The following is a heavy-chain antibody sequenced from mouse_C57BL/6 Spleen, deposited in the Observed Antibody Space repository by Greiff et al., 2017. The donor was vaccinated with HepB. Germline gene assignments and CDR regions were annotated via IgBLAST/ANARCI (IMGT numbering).Heavy chain of an antibody. V-gene: IGHV1-64*01. D-gene: IGHD4-1*01. CDR1: GYTFTSYW. Sequence: QVQLQQPGAELVKPGASVKLSCKASGYTFTSYWMHWVKQRPGQGLEWIGMIHPNSGSTNYNEKFKNKATLTVDKSSSTAYMQLSSLTSEDSAVYYCATPLGRGSFDYWGQGTTLTVSS. CDR2: IHPNSGST. J-gene: IGHJ2*01. CDR3: ATPLGRGSFDY.